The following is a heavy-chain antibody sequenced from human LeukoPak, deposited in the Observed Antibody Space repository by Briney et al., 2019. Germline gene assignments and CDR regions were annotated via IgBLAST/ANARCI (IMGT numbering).Heavy chain of an antibody. CDR3: ARGLRIAARTYYYYYGVDV. CDR2: ISSSSNYI. Sequence: PGGSLRLSCAASGFTFSSYNMNWVRQAPGKGLEWVSCISSSSNYIYYADSVKGRFTISRDNAKNSLYLQMNSLRAEDTAVYYCARGLRIAARTYYYYYGVDVWGQGTTVTVSS. D-gene: IGHD6-6*01. J-gene: IGHJ6*02. CDR1: GFTFSSYN. V-gene: IGHV3-21*01.